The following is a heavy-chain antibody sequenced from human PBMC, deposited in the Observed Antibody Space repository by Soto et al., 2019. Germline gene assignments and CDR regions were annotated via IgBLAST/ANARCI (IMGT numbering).Heavy chain of an antibody. J-gene: IGHJ4*02. V-gene: IGHV3-23*01. CDR1: GFTFSTYT. CDR2: IYGSGSST. Sequence: EVQLLESGGDLVQPGGSLRLSCAASGFTFSTYTMNWVRQAPGKGLAWVSGIYGSGSSTFYADSVKGRFTISRDNSGNTLSLQMNSLRVDDTAVYDCAKDARPDGYWDFDYWGQGTLVTVAS. CDR3: AKDARPDGYWDFDY. D-gene: IGHD5-12*01.